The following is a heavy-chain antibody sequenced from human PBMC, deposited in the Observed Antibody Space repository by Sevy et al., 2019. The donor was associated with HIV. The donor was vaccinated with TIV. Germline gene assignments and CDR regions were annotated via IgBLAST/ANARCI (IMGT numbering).Heavy chain of an antibody. J-gene: IGHJ6*02. CDR3: ARDRNTAMVIGMDV. V-gene: IGHV3-53*01. D-gene: IGHD5-18*01. Sequence: GGSLRLSCAASGFIVSSNYMSWVRQAPGKGLEWVSVIYSGGSTYYADSVKGRFTISRDNYKNTLYLQMNSLRAEDTAVYYCARDRNTAMVIGMDVWGQGTTVTVSS. CDR1: GFIVSSNY. CDR2: IYSGGST.